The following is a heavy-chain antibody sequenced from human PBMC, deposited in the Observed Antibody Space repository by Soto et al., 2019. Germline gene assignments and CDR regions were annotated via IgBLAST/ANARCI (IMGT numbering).Heavy chain of an antibody. Sequence: QVQLVESGGGLVKPGGSLRLSCAASGFTFSDYYMSWIRQAPGKRLEWVSYISSSGSHKNYADSVKGRFTISRDNAKNSLYLQMHSLSAADTAMYYGARAIWGSRSWWDYWGQGTLVTVSS. D-gene: IGHD6-13*01. CDR3: ARAIWGSRSWWDY. CDR2: ISSSGSHK. J-gene: IGHJ4*02. CDR1: GFTFSDYY. V-gene: IGHV3-11*05.